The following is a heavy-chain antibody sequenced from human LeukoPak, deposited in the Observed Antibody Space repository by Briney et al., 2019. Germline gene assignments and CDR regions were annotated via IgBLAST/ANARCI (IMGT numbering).Heavy chain of an antibody. J-gene: IGHJ4*02. V-gene: IGHV3-74*01. CDR2: INNDGSST. Sequence: GGSLRLSCAASGFTFSSYWLHWVRQAPGKGLVWVSHINNDGSSTRCADSVKGRFTISRDNAKNTLYLQMNSLRAEDTAVYYCARDTSGYYDDWGQASLVTVSS. CDR1: GFTFSSYW. CDR3: ARDTSGYYDD. D-gene: IGHD3-22*01.